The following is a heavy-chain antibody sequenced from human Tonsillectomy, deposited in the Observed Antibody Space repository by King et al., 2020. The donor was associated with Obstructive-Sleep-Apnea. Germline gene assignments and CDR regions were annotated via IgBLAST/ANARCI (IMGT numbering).Heavy chain of an antibody. J-gene: IGHJ5*02. CDR2: VYHTGNT. V-gene: IGHV4-59*01. D-gene: IGHD6-13*01. Sequence: VQLQESGPGLLKPLETLSLICNVSGGSISDSYWSWLRQTPARGLEWIAYVYHTGNTHYNPPLRSRTTISVDTSKNQFSLKLNSVTTSDTAVYYCVRRSTNGRGNWFDPWGQGTLVTVSS. CDR3: VRRSTNGRGNWFDP. CDR1: GGSISDSY.